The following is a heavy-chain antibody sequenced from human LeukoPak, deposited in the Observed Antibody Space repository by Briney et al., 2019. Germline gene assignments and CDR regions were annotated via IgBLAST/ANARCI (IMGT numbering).Heavy chain of an antibody. Sequence: SETLSLTCTVSGGSISSYYWSWIRQPAGKGLEWIGRIYTSGSTNYNPSLKSRVTMSVDTSKNQFSLKLSSVTAAATAVYYCARDGYSGSTYYYYGMDVWGQGTTVTVSS. CDR3: ARDGYSGSTYYYYGMDV. V-gene: IGHV4-4*07. CDR1: GGSISSYY. J-gene: IGHJ6*02. CDR2: IYTSGST. D-gene: IGHD1-26*01.